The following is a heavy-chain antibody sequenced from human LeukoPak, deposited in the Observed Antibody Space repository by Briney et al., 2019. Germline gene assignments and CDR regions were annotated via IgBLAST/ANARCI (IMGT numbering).Heavy chain of an antibody. CDR3: AKGRGGNDY. Sequence: GRSLRLSCAAYAFTFSNYAMSWVSQDPGKGLEWVSLISNSGDSTYYEDSVKGRFTISRDNSKRTLYLQMNSLRVEDTAVYYCAKGRGGNDYWGQGTLVTVSS. D-gene: IGHD3-10*01. J-gene: IGHJ4*02. CDR1: AFTFSNYA. V-gene: IGHV3-23*01. CDR2: ISNSGDST.